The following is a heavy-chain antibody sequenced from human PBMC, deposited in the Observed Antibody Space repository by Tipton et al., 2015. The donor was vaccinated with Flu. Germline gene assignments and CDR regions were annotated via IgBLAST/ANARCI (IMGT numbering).Heavy chain of an antibody. V-gene: IGHV3-30*18. J-gene: IGHJ6*02. D-gene: IGHD5-18*01. CDR2: TSYDGSKN. CDR3: AKDGGVDPTMVTHYYYGLDV. CDR1: GFIFSRYG. Sequence: SLRLSCAASGFIFSRYGMHWVRQAPGKGLEWVAVTSYDGSKNYYTDSVQGRFTISRDNSKNTLYLQMSSLTVEDTAVYYCAKDGGVDPTMVTHYYYGLDVWGQGTTVTVSS.